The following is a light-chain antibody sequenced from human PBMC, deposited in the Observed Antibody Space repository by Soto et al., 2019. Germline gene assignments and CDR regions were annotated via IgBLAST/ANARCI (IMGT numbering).Light chain of an antibody. CDR1: QDITNY. Sequence: DIQLTQSPPSLSASVGDGVTITCQASQDITNYLNWYQHKSGKSPKLLIFDAANLEAGVPSWFSGRGSGTQFTFTISSLQPEDVATYYCQKYENRPLTFGGGTKVE. CDR2: DAA. CDR3: QKYENRPLT. J-gene: IGKJ4*01. V-gene: IGKV1-33*01.